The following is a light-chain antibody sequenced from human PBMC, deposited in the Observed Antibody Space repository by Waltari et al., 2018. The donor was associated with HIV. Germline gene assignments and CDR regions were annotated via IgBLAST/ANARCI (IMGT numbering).Light chain of an antibody. CDR2: GTS. Sequence: VLTQSPGTLSLSPGERVPLSCWASQTISPSNLAWYQQKIGQAPRLLIYGTSNRAAGIPDRFSGSGSGTDFTLTISRLEPEDFAFYYCQHYDGSPLTFGGGTKVEVK. CDR1: QTISPSN. CDR3: QHYDGSPLT. V-gene: IGKV3-20*01. J-gene: IGKJ4*01.